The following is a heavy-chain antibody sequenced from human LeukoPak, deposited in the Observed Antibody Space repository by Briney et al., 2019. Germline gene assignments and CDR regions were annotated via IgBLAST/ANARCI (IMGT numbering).Heavy chain of an antibody. CDR1: GYTFTSYA. J-gene: IGHJ4*02. Sequence: ASVKVSCKASGYTFTSYAMNWVRQAPGQGLEWMGWISAYNGNTNYAQKLQGRVTMTTDTSTSTAYMELRSLRSDDTAVYYCARVRQYSSGWYSRGYFDYWGQGTLVTVSS. CDR3: ARVRQYSSGWYSRGYFDY. CDR2: ISAYNGNT. D-gene: IGHD6-19*01. V-gene: IGHV1-18*01.